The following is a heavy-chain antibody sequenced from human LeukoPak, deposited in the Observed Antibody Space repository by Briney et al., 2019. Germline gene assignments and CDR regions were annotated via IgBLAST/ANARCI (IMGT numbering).Heavy chain of an antibody. CDR3: SRGNTVSGDY. D-gene: IGHD6-19*01. CDR1: GYTFSTYD. J-gene: IGHJ4*02. CDR2: MSPTSGNT. V-gene: IGHV1-8*01. Sequence: ASVKVSCKASGYTFSTYDINWVRQTTGQGLEWLGWMSPTSGNTGYARRFQGRVTMTWDTSISTAYMELSSLRAEDTAVYYCSRGNTVSGDYWGQGTLVTVSS.